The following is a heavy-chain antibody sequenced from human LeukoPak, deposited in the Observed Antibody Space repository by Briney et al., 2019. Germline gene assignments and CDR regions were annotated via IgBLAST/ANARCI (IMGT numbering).Heavy chain of an antibody. CDR1: GGSISSSSYY. CDR2: INHSGST. CDR3: ARRNMVRGVGVDY. J-gene: IGHJ4*02. D-gene: IGHD3-10*01. V-gene: IGHV4-39*07. Sequence: SETLSLTCTVSGGSISSSSYYWGWIRQPPGKGLEWIGEINHSGSTNYNPSLKSRVTISVDKSKNQFSLKLSSVTAADTAVYYCARRNMVRGVGVDYWGQGTLVTVSS.